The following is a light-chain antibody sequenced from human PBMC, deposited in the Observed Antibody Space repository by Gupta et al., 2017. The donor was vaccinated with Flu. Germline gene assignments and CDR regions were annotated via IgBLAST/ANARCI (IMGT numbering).Light chain of an antibody. CDR1: QSVGNY. Sequence: EIVLTQSPVTLSLSPGERAVLSCRASQSVGNYLAWYQQRPGQAPRLLMIDASKRAAGIPARFIGSGYGTDFTLTITTLEPEDFAVYYCQQHSDLPMYTFGQGTKLEIK. J-gene: IGKJ2*01. CDR3: QQHSDLPMYT. V-gene: IGKV3-11*01. CDR2: DAS.